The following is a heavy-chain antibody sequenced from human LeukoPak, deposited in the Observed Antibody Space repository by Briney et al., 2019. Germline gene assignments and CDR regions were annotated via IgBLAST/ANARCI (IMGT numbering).Heavy chain of an antibody. CDR2: INPNSGGT. CDR1: GYTFTGYY. CDR3: ARVGLELRLNWFDP. D-gene: IGHD1-7*01. V-gene: IGHV1-2*02. Sequence: ASVKVSCKASGYTFTGYYIHWVRQAPGQGLEWMGWINPNSGGTNYAQKLQGRVTMTTDTSTSTAYTELRSLRSDDTAVYYCARVGLELRLNWFDPWGQGTLVTVSS. J-gene: IGHJ5*02.